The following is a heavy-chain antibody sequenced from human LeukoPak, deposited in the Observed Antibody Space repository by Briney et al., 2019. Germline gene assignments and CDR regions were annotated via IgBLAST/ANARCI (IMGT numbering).Heavy chain of an antibody. CDR1: GFTFSSYA. V-gene: IGHV3-30*04. CDR3: AGDLVAGTTLDY. J-gene: IGHJ4*02. Sequence: GGSLRLSCAASGFTFSSYAMHWVRQAPGKGLEWVAVISYDGSNKYYADSVKGRFTISRDNSKNTLYLQMNSLRAENTAVYYCAGDLVAGTTLDYWGQGTLVTVSS. CDR2: ISYDGSNK. D-gene: IGHD1-7*01.